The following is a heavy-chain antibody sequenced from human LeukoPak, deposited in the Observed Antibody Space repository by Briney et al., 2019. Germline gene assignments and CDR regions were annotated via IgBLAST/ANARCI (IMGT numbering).Heavy chain of an antibody. D-gene: IGHD5/OR15-5a*01. J-gene: IGHJ2*01. Sequence: NPSETLSLTCTVSGGSISGYYWSWIRQPPGKGLEWIAYIYYSGSANYSPSLNSRVTISVDTSRDQFSLKLTSVTAADTAVYYCARTPVSYWHFDLWGRGTLVTVSS. CDR1: GGSISGYY. CDR2: IYYSGSA. V-gene: IGHV4-59*08. CDR3: ARTPVSYWHFDL.